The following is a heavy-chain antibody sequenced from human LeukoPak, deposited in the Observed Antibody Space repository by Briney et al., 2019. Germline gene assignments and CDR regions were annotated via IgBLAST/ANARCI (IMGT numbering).Heavy chain of an antibody. CDR1: GYTFTSYD. D-gene: IGHD5-12*01. V-gene: IGHV1-8*03. J-gene: IGHJ6*03. CDR3: ARGRGTSMATIIYYYYYMDV. CDR2: MNPNSGNT. Sequence: ASVKVSCKASGYTFTSYDFNWVRQATGQGLEWMGWMNPNSGNTGYAQKFQGRVTITRNTSISTAYMELSSLRSEDTAVYYCARGRGTSMATIIYYYYYMDVWGKGTTVTVSS.